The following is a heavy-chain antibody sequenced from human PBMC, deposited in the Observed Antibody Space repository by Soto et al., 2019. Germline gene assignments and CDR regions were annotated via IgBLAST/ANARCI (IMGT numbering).Heavy chain of an antibody. CDR2: ISWNSGSI. CDR1: GFTFDDYA. CDR3: AKDIRPYGGINPYDY. D-gene: IGHD2-15*01. J-gene: IGHJ4*02. V-gene: IGHV3-9*01. Sequence: PGGSLRLACAASGFTFDDYAMPWVRQAPGKGLEWVSGISWNSGSIGYADSVKGRFTISRDNAKDSLYLQMNSLRAEDTALYYCAKDIRPYGGINPYDYWGQGPLVTVSS.